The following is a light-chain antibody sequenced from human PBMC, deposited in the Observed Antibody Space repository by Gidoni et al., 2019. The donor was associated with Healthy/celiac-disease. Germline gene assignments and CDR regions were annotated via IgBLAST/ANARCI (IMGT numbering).Light chain of an antibody. CDR1: QSISSW. CDR2: KAS. J-gene: IGKJ1*01. V-gene: IGKV1-5*03. CDR3: QQYNSYSPT. Sequence: DIQMTQSPSTLSASVGDRVTITYRASQSISSWLDWYQQKPGKAPKLLIYKASSVESGVPSRFSGSGSGTEFTRTISSLQPDDFATYYCQQYNSYSPTFXQXTKVXIK.